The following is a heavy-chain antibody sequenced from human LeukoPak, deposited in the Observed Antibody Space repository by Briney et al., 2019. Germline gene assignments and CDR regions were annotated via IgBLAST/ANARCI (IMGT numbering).Heavy chain of an antibody. CDR2: ISYSGNT. V-gene: IGHV4-59*08. CDR3: ARVRRSRLAELDY. CDR1: GGSRSTYY. Sequence: SETLSLTCTVSGGSRSTYYWSWIRQSPGKGLEWIGYISYSGNTNYNPSLKSRVTMSVDTSKNQFSLKLRSVTATDTAVYYCARVRRSRLAELDYWGQGTLVTVSS. J-gene: IGHJ4*02. D-gene: IGHD3-16*01.